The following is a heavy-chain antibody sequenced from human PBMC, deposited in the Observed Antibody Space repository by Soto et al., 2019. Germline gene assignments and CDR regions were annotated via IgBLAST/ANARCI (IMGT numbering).Heavy chain of an antibody. J-gene: IGHJ4*02. CDR3: ARVWSSGYYHY. CDR2: INPYNGGT. CDR1: GYTFTGYY. Sequence: QVQLVQSGAEVKKPGASVKVSCKASGYTFTGYYMHWVRQAPGQGLEWMGWINPYNGGTNYAQNFQGRVTMTRDTSISTVYMELSRLRSDDTGVYYCARVWSSGYYHYWGQGTLVTVSS. D-gene: IGHD3-22*01. V-gene: IGHV1-2*02.